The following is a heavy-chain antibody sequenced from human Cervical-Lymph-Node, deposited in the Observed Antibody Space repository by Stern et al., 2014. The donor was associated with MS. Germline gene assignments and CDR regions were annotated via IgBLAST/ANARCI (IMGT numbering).Heavy chain of an antibody. D-gene: IGHD3-10*01. CDR1: GGTFSSSD. J-gene: IGHJ4*02. CDR2: IIPIIGTA. Sequence: QMKLVQSGAEVQKPGSSVKVSCRASGGTFSSSDISWVRQAPGQGLEWMGGIIPIIGTANYAQKYQGRVTITADESTSTAYMELSSLRSEDTAIYYCALGGFGHYFEYWGQGTLVTVSS. CDR3: ALGGFGHYFEY. V-gene: IGHV1-69*01.